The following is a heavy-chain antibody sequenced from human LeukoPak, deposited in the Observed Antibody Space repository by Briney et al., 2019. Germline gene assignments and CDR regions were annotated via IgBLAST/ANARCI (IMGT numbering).Heavy chain of an antibody. CDR3: ARDEAATHMYYDILTGYRPVNWFDP. J-gene: IGHJ5*02. Sequence: ASVKVSCKASGYTFTSYYMHWVRQAPGQGLEWMGIINPSGGSTSYAQKFQGRVTMTRDTSTSTVYMELSSLRSEDTAVYYCARDEAATHMYYDILTGYRPVNWFDPWGQGTLVTVSS. V-gene: IGHV1-46*01. CDR2: INPSGGST. CDR1: GYTFTSYY. D-gene: IGHD3-9*01.